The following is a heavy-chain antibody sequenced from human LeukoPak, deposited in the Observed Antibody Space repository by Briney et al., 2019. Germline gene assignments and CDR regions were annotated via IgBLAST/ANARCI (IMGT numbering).Heavy chain of an antibody. V-gene: IGHV3-48*03. D-gene: IGHD6-13*01. J-gene: IGHJ6*02. CDR3: RRGACYSSSWYYYYGMDV. Sequence: GGTLRLSCAVSGVSFSIYETDWGRQAPGKGLEWVSYISSSGSTIYYADSVKGRFTISRDNAKNTLYLQRKSLTAEDAAVYYWRRGACYSSSWYYYYGMDVWGQGTTVTVSS. CDR2: ISSSGSTI. CDR1: GVSFSIYE.